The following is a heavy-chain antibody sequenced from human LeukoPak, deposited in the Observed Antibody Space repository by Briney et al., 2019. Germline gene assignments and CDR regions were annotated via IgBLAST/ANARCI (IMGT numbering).Heavy chain of an antibody. CDR2: ISSSGGTI. J-gene: IGHJ4*02. CDR1: GFTFSSHE. D-gene: IGHD3-16*01. V-gene: IGHV3-48*03. CDR3: TGGGFDY. Sequence: PGGSLRLSCAASGFTFSSHEMNWVRQAPGKGLEWVSCISSSGGTIYYADSVKGRFTISRDNAKNSLHLQMNSLRAEDTAVYYCTGGGFDYWGQGTLVTVSS.